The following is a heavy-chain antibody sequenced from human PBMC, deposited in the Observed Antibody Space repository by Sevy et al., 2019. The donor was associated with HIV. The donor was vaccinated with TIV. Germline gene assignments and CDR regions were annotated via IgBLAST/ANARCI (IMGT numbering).Heavy chain of an antibody. V-gene: IGHV1-2*02. CDR1: GYTFTGYY. Sequence: VSVKVSCKASGYTFTGYYMHWVRQAPGQGLEWMGWINPNSGGTIYAQKFQGRVTMTRDTSISTAYMELSRLRSDDTAVYYCARDALLRGGYLDYWGQGTLVTVSS. D-gene: IGHD3-10*01. CDR3: ARDALLRGGYLDY. J-gene: IGHJ4*02. CDR2: INPNSGGT.